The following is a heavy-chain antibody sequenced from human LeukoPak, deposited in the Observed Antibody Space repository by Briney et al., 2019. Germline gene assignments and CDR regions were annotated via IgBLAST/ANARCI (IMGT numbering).Heavy chain of an antibody. J-gene: IGHJ4*02. D-gene: IGHD5-12*01. Sequence: GGSLRLSCAASGFTFNTYEMNWIRQAPGKGLEWVSYITSSGGTKYYADSVKGRFTISRDNAKNSLYLQMNRLRAGDTAVYYCARHYSAYDPFDYWGQGTLVTVSS. CDR1: GFTFNTYE. CDR3: ARHYSAYDPFDY. V-gene: IGHV3-48*03. CDR2: ITSSGGTK.